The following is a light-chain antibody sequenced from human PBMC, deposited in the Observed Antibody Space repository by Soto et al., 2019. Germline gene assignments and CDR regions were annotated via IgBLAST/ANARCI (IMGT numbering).Light chain of an antibody. J-gene: IGLJ1*01. Sequence: QSALTQPASVSGSPGQSITISCTGTSSDVGGYNYVSWYQQHPGKAPKLIIYGVTNRPSGVSNRFSGSKSGNTASLTISGLQAEDEADYHCSSYTSGSSHYVFGTGTKLTVL. V-gene: IGLV2-14*01. CDR2: GVT. CDR3: SSYTSGSSHYV. CDR1: SSDVGGYNY.